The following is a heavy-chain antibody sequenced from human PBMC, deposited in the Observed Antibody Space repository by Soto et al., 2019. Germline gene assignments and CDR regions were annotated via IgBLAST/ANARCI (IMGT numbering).Heavy chain of an antibody. CDR3: ARDVNYGDYFSYAFDM. J-gene: IGHJ3*02. V-gene: IGHV3-30-3*01. CDR2: ISYDGGSK. Sequence: QVPLVESGGGVVQPGRSLRLSCAASGFTFSNYAMHWVRQAPGKGLEWVAVISYDGGSKYYADSVKGRFTISRDNTKNTLYLQMNSLGAEDTAVYYCARDVNYGDYFSYAFDMWGQGTMVTVSA. CDR1: GFTFSNYA. D-gene: IGHD4-17*01.